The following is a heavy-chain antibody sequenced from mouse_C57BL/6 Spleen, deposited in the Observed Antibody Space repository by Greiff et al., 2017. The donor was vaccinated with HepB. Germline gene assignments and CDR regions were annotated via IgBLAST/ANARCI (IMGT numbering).Heavy chain of an antibody. Sequence: EVQLQQSGPVLVKPGASVKMSCKASGYTFTDYYMNWVKQSHGKSLEWIGVINPYNGGTSYNQKFKGKATLPVDKSSSTAYMELNSLTSEDSAVCYGGDSGNYGARDYWGQGTSVPVSS. D-gene: IGHD2-1*01. CDR2: INPYNGGT. CDR1: GYTFTDYY. CDR3: GDSGNYGARDY. V-gene: IGHV1-19*01. J-gene: IGHJ4*01.